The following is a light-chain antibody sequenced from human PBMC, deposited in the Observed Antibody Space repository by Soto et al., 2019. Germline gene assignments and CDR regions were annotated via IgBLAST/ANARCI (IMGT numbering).Light chain of an antibody. CDR1: QSVSSN. V-gene: IGKV3-15*01. CDR2: GAS. Sequence: EIVMTQSPATLSVSPGERATLSCRASQSVSSNLAWYQQKPGQAPRLLIYGASTRATGIPAMFSGSGSGTEFTLNSSSLQYEDFAVYYCQQYNNWWTFGQGTKVEIK. CDR3: QQYNNWWT. J-gene: IGKJ1*01.